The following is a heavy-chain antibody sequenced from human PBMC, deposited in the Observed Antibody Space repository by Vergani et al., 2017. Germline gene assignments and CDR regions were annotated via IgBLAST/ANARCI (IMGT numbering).Heavy chain of an antibody. CDR1: GFSLSNARMG. CDR2: IFSNDEK. D-gene: IGHD5-18*01. Sequence: QVTLKESGPVLVKPTETLTLTCTVSGFSLSNARMGVSWIRQPPGKALEWLAHIFSNDEKSYSTSLKSRLTISKDTSKSQVFLTMSNMDPVDTATYSCARTLSRGFSYGRENSFDPWGQGSLVTVSS. V-gene: IGHV2-26*01. J-gene: IGHJ5*02. CDR3: ARTLSRGFSYGRENSFDP.